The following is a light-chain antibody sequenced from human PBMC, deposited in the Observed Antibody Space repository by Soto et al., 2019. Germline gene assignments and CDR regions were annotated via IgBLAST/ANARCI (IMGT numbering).Light chain of an antibody. CDR1: QSVSSRH. CDR3: QQYGSSPWT. Sequence: MVVTQSPGTLSLSPGERSTLSCSASQSVSSRHLAWYQQKLGQAPRLLIYGASSRATGIPDRFSGSGSGTDFTLTISRLEPEDFAVYYCQQYGSSPWTFGQGTKVDIK. V-gene: IGKV3-20*01. J-gene: IGKJ1*01. CDR2: GAS.